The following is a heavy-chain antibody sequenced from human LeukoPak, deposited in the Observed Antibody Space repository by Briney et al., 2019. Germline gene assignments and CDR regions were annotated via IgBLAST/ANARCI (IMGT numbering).Heavy chain of an antibody. V-gene: IGHV4-34*01. CDR3: ARGGGYFDWEGNWFDP. CDR1: GGSFSGYY. D-gene: IGHD3-9*01. J-gene: IGHJ5*02. CDR2: INHSGST. Sequence: PSETLSLTCAVYGGSFSGYYWSWIRQPPGKGLEWIGEINHSGSTNYNPSLKSRVTISVDTSKNQFSLKLSSVTAADTAVYYCARGGGYFDWEGNWFDPWGQGTLVTVSS.